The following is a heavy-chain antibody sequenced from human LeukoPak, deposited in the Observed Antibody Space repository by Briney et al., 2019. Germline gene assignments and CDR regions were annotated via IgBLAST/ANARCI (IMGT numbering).Heavy chain of an antibody. V-gene: IGHV3-33*01. CDR1: GFIFSNDA. CDR2: IWFDGSNK. Sequence: QPGRSLRLSCAASGFIFSNDAMHWVRQALGKGLEWVAFIWFDGSNKHYADSVKGRFTISRDNSEDTLYLQMNSLRAEDTAVYYCVRDPSGSGFAFDSWGQGALVTVSS. D-gene: IGHD1-1*01. J-gene: IGHJ4*02. CDR3: VRDPSGSGFAFDS.